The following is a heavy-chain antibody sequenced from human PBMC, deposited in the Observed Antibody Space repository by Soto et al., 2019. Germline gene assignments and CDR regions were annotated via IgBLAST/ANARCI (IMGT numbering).Heavy chain of an antibody. CDR2: IYYSGST. Sequence: PSETLSLTCTVSGGSISSYYWSWIRQPPGKGLEWIGYIYYSGSTNYNPSLKSRVTISVDTSKNQFSLKLSFVTAADTAVYYCARASYTVTTLVYWGQGTLVTVS. CDR1: GGSISSYY. J-gene: IGHJ4*02. CDR3: ARASYTVTTLVY. D-gene: IGHD4-17*01. V-gene: IGHV4-59*01.